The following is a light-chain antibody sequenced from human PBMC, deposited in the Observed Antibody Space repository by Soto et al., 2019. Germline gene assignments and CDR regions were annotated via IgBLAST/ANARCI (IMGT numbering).Light chain of an antibody. CDR2: DAS. Sequence: IVLTQSPATLSLSPGERATLSCRASRSVTSFLAWYQQKPGQAPRLLIYDASNRATGIPVRFSGSGSGTDFTLTISSLEPEDFAVYYCQQRSNWPITFGQGTRLEIK. J-gene: IGKJ5*01. CDR1: RSVTSF. V-gene: IGKV3-11*01. CDR3: QQRSNWPIT.